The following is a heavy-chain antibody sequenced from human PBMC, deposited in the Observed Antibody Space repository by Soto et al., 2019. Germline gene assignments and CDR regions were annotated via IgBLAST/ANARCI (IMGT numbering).Heavy chain of an antibody. D-gene: IGHD2-15*01. CDR2: IGDSGGST. CDR3: AGGARLLQPFDI. Sequence: GGSLRLSCAASGFTFSSYAMSWVRQAPGKGLEWVSIIGDSGGSTDYADSVKGRFTISRDNFKNSLYLQMNSLRAEDTAVYYCAGGARLLQPFDIWGHGTMVTVSS. V-gene: IGHV3-23*01. J-gene: IGHJ3*02. CDR1: GFTFSSYA.